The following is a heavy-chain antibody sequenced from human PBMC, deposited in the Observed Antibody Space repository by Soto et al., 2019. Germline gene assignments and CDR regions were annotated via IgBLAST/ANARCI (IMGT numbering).Heavy chain of an antibody. CDR3: ARTRLDCRITSCYEY. J-gene: IGHJ4*02. CDR1: GYTFTGYY. V-gene: IGHV1-2*04. CDR2: INPNSGGT. D-gene: IGHD2-2*01. Sequence: ASVKVSCKASGYTFTGYYMHCVRQAPGQGLEWMGWINPNSGGTNYAQKFQGWVTMTRDTSISTAYMELSRLRSDDTAVYYCARTRLDCRITSCYEYWGEGTLVTVSS.